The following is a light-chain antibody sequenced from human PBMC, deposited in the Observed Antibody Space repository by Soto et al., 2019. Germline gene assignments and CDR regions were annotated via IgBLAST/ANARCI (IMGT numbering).Light chain of an antibody. Sequence: DLQMTQSPSTLSASVGARVTITCRASQSISSWLAWYQQKPGKAPNLLIYKASNLESVVPSRFSGSGSGTAFTLPINSLQPDDFATYYSQKYHVYPFTFGQGTKLEI. CDR1: QSISSW. CDR2: KAS. J-gene: IGKJ2*01. CDR3: QKYHVYPFT. V-gene: IGKV1-5*03.